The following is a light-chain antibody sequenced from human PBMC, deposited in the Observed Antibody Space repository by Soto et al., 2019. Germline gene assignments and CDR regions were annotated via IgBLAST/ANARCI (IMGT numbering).Light chain of an antibody. J-gene: IGKJ1*01. CDR1: QSVSNDF. Sequence: EIVLTQSPGILSLSPGQRATLSCRASQSVSNDFLAWYQQKPGQAPRLLVFGASTRATDVPDRLSGSGSGADFTLTISRREPEDFAVYYCQQYGSSPPRTFGQGNKVEMK. CDR2: GAS. V-gene: IGKV3-20*01. CDR3: QQYGSSPPRT.